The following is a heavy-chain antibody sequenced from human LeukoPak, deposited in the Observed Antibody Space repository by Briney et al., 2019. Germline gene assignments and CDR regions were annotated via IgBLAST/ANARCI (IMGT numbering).Heavy chain of an antibody. Sequence: SETLSLTCTVSGGSISSSSYYWGWIRQPPGKGLEWIGSIYYSGSTYYNPSLKSRVTISVDTSKNQFSLKLSSVTAADTAVYYSARQVGATYFDYWGQGTLVTVSS. CDR3: ARQVGATYFDY. D-gene: IGHD1-26*01. CDR1: GGSISSSSYY. V-gene: IGHV4-39*01. CDR2: IYYSGST. J-gene: IGHJ4*02.